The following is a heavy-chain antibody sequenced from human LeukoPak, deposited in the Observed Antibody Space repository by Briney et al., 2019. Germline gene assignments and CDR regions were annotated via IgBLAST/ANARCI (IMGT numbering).Heavy chain of an antibody. J-gene: IGHJ4*02. CDR2: IYYSGST. CDR1: GGSISGYY. Sequence: SETLSLTCTVSGGSISGYYWSWIRQPPGKGLEWIGYIYYSGSTNYNPSLKSRVTISVDTSKNQFSLKLSSVTAADTAVYYCARGYDSSGYYPYYFDYWGQGTLVTVSS. CDR3: ARGYDSSGYYPYYFDY. D-gene: IGHD3-22*01. V-gene: IGHV4-59*08.